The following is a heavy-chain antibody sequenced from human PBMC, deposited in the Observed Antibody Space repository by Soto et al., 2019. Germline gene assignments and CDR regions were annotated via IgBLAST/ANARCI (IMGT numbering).Heavy chain of an antibody. J-gene: IGHJ4*02. V-gene: IGHV4-61*08. CDR3: ARVSTYYFDSSGSYTSDY. CDR1: GGSISSGDYY. Sequence: SETLSLTCTVSGGSISSGDYYWSWIRQPPGKGLEWIGYIYYSGSTNYNPSLKSRVTISIDTSKNQFSLKLISVTAADTAVYYCARVSTYYFDSSGSYTSDYWGQGTLVTVSS. D-gene: IGHD3-22*01. CDR2: IYYSGST.